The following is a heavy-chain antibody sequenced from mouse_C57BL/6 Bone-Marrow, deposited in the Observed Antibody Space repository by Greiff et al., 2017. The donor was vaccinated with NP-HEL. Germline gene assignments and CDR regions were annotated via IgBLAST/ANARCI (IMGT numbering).Heavy chain of an antibody. CDR1: GYSFTGYF. CDR2: INPYNGDT. CDR3: AREGNYYGSSYETWFAY. Sequence: VQLQQSGPELVKPGDSVKISCKASGYSFTGYFMNWVMQSHGKSLEWIGRINPYNGDTFYNQKFKGKATLTVDKSSSTAYMELRRLTSEDSAIYYCAREGNYYGSSYETWFAYWGQGTLVTVSA. D-gene: IGHD1-1*01. V-gene: IGHV1-20*01. J-gene: IGHJ3*01.